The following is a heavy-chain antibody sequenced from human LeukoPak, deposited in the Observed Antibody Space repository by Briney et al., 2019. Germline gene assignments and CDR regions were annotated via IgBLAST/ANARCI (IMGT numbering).Heavy chain of an antibody. J-gene: IGHJ4*02. D-gene: IGHD5-24*01. CDR3: ARDQQPRWLIGSYYFDY. V-gene: IGHV1-2*02. Sequence: ASVKVSCKASGYAFTGYCMHWVRQAPGQGLEWMGWINPNSGGTNYAQKFQGGVTMTRDTSISTAYMELSRLRSDDTAVYYCARDQQPRWLIGSYYFDYWGQGTLVTVSS. CDR2: INPNSGGT. CDR1: GYAFTGYC.